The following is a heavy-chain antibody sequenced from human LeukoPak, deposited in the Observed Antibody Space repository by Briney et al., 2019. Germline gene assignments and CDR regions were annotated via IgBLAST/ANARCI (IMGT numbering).Heavy chain of an antibody. D-gene: IGHD3-10*01. CDR2: IIPIFGTA. CDR1: GGTFSSYA. V-gene: IGHV1-69*06. J-gene: IGHJ6*03. CDR3: ARALYGSGSLYYYYYYMDV. Sequence: ASVKVSCKASGGTFSSYAISWVRQAPGQGLEWMGGIIPIFGTANYAQKFQGRVTITADKSTSTAYMELSSLRSEDTAVYYCARALYGSGSLYYYYYYMDVWGKGTTVTVSS.